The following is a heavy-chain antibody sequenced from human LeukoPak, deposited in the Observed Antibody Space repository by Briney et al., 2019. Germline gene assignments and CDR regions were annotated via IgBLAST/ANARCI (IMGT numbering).Heavy chain of an antibody. D-gene: IGHD2-2*01. J-gene: IGHJ4*02. CDR2: ISSSSSYI. Sequence: GGSLRLSCAASGFTFSSYSMNCVREAPGKGLEWVSSISSSSSYIYYAASLKGRFTISRDNSEISLYLQMNSLRAEDTAVYYCARASRDSTHYWGQGTLVTVSS. CDR1: GFTFSSYS. CDR3: ARASRDSTHY. V-gene: IGHV3-21*01.